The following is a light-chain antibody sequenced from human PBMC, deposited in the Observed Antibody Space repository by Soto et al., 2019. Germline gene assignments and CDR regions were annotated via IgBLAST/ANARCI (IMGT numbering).Light chain of an antibody. CDR3: ATWGDSVSGVV. Sequence: QSVLTQSPSASGTPGQRVTISCSGTNSNIGSHAVDWYQQFPGTAPKLLIYSTDQRPSGVPDRFSGSKSGTSASLAISGLQSGDEADYYCATWGDSVSGVVIGGGTKLTVL. V-gene: IGLV1-44*01. CDR1: NSNIGSHA. CDR2: STD. J-gene: IGLJ2*01.